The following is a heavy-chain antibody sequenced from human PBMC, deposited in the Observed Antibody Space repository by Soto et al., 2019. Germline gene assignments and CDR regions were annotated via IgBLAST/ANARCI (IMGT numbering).Heavy chain of an antibody. Sequence: GASVTVSCKASGYTFTSYGISWVRQAPGQGLEWMGWISAYNGNTNYAQKLQGRVTMTTDTSTSTAYMELRSLRSDDTAVYYCARVWDGGNNRRTGGYYYYYGMDVWGQGTTVTVSS. CDR3: ARVWDGGNNRRTGGYYYYYGMDV. CDR2: ISAYNGNT. D-gene: IGHD2-15*01. J-gene: IGHJ6*02. CDR1: GYTFTSYG. V-gene: IGHV1-18*01.